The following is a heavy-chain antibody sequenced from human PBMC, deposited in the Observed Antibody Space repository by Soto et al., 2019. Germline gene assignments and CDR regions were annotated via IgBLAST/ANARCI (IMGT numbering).Heavy chain of an antibody. V-gene: IGHV3-23*01. D-gene: IGHD2-2*01. J-gene: IGHJ2*01. CDR2: IHGDGDYS. CDR1: GFMFSCCA. CDR3: AKNRGGGRDTNLSFAV. Sequence: EVQLLDSGGGLVQPGGSLRLSCAASGFMFSCCAMSWVRQAPGKGLEWVSTIHGDGDYSHYTDSVEGRFTISRDTSRTTLHLQLNRLRGDDTAVYYCAKNRGGGRDTNLSFAVWGRGTLVTGYS.